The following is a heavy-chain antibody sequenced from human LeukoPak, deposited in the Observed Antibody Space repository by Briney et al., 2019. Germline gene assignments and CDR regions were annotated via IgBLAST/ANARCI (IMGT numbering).Heavy chain of an antibody. V-gene: IGHV4-34*01. CDR2: INHSGST. J-gene: IGHJ4*02. D-gene: IGHD3-10*01. CDR1: GGSFSGYY. CDR3: ARGKGAITMVRGVIIHFDY. Sequence: PSETLSLTCAVYGGSFSGYYWSWIRQPPGKGLEWIGEINHSGSTNYNPSLKSRVTISVDTSKNQFSLKLSSVTAADTAVYYCARGKGAITMVRGVIIHFDYWGQGTLVTVSS.